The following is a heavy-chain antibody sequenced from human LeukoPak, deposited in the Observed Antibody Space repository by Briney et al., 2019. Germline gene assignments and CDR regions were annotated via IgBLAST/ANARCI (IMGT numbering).Heavy chain of an antibody. D-gene: IGHD3-16*01. V-gene: IGHV4-59*01. J-gene: IGHJ5*02. Sequence: SETLSLTCTVSGGSISSNYWSWIRQPPGKGLEWIGYTYYSGSTNYNPSLKSRVTISVDTSKNQFSLKLSSVTAADTAVYYCARGGRLGFDPWGQGTLVTVSS. CDR3: ARGGRLGFDP. CDR1: GGSISSNY. CDR2: TYYSGST.